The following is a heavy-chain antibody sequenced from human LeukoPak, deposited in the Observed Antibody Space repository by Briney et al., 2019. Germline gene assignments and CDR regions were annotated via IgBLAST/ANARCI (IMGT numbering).Heavy chain of an antibody. J-gene: IGHJ6*02. CDR3: ARERLVRNYYYGMDV. CDR1: GFTFSSYA. V-gene: IGHV3-23*01. Sequence: PGGSLRLSCAASGFTFSSYAMSWVRQAPGKGLEWVSAISGSGGSTYYADSVKGRFTISRDNSKNTLYLQMNSLRAEDTAVYYCARERLVRNYYYGMDVWGQGTTVTVSS. CDR2: ISGSGGST. D-gene: IGHD6-6*01.